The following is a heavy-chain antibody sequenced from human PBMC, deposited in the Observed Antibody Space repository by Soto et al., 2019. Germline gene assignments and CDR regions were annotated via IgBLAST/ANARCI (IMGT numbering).Heavy chain of an antibody. V-gene: IGHV4-39*01. CDR2: IYXSGST. Sequence: SXTRSLTCTVSGGSIRSSSYYWGWIRQPPGKGLEWXGSIYXSGSTYYNPSLXXRVTISVXXSKNKFYLKLSSVNAAETAVYYCAAGGVGASDYWGQGTLVTVSS. CDR1: GGSIRSSSYY. J-gene: IGHJ4*02. CDR3: AAGGVGASDY. D-gene: IGHD1-26*01.